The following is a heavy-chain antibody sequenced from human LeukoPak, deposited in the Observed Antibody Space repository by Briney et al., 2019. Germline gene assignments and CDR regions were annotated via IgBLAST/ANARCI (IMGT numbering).Heavy chain of an antibody. CDR3: ARNSEYYYDRNGFDY. D-gene: IGHD3-22*01. J-gene: IGHJ4*02. Sequence: ASVKVSCKASGYTFTSYGISWVRQAPGPGLEWMGWISAYNGNTNYAQKLQGRVTMTTDTSTSTAYMELRSLRYDDTAVYYCARNSEYYYDRNGFDYWGQGTLVTVSS. V-gene: IGHV1-18*01. CDR1: GYTFTSYG. CDR2: ISAYNGNT.